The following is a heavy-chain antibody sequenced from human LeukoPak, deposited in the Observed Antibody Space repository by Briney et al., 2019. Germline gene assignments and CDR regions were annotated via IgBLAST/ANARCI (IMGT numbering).Heavy chain of an antibody. Sequence: TSVKVSCKASGFTFSSSTIQWVRQARGQRLEWRGWIVVGSGNTNYAQNFQERVTITRDMSTSTAYMEVSSLRSEDTAVYYCAADLPGGAMFDLWGQGTLVTVSS. D-gene: IGHD3-16*01. V-gene: IGHV1-58*02. CDR3: AADLPGGAMFDL. CDR1: GFTFSSST. J-gene: IGHJ5*02. CDR2: IVVGSGNT.